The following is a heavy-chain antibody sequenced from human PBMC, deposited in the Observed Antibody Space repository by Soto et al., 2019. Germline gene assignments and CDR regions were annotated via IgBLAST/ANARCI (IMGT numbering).Heavy chain of an antibody. CDR2: IKSDGSST. V-gene: IGHV3-74*01. CDR1: GFLFNTYW. D-gene: IGHD3-9*01. CDR3: AIGGGDYNYLDY. Sequence: EVQLVESGGGLVQPGGSLRLSCAASGFLFNTYWMFWVRQAPRKGLLWVSRIKSDGSSTNYADSVKGRFTISRDNAKNTLYLQMTSLGDEDTAVYYCAIGGGDYNYLDYWGQGILVTVSS. J-gene: IGHJ4*02.